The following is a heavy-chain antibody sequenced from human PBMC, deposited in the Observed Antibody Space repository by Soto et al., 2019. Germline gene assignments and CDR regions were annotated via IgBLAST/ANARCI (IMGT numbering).Heavy chain of an antibody. CDR2: ISAYNGNT. V-gene: IGHV1-18*01. J-gene: IGHJ3*02. CDR1: GYTFTSYG. D-gene: IGHD6-19*01. CDR3: ARRSPTSSGWHEDAFDI. Sequence: ASVKVSCKASGYTFTSYGISGVRQAPGQGLEWMGWISAYNGNTNYPQKLQGRVTMTTDTSTSTAYMELRSLRSDDTAVYYCARRSPTSSGWHEDAFDIWGQGTMVTVSS.